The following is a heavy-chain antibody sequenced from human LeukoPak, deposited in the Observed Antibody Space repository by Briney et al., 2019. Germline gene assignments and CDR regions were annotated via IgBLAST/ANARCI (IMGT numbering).Heavy chain of an antibody. CDR1: GYSFTSYY. Sequence: GASVKVSCKASGYSFTSYYMNWVRQAPGQGLEWMGIINPSGGTTSYAQKFQGRVTMTRDTSTSTVYMELSSLRSDDTAVYYCARDRYYYDSSGYYVYWGQGTLVTVSS. D-gene: IGHD3-22*01. J-gene: IGHJ4*02. V-gene: IGHV1-46*01. CDR3: ARDRYYYDSSGYYVY. CDR2: INPSGGTT.